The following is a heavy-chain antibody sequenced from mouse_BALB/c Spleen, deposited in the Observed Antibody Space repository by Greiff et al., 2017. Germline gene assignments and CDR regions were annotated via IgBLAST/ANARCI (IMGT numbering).Heavy chain of an antibody. D-gene: IGHD2-4*01. CDR1: GFSLTGYG. V-gene: IGHV2-6-7*01. CDR2: IWGDGST. J-gene: IGHJ3*01. Sequence: QVQLQQSGPGLVAPSQSLSITCTVSGFSLTGYGVNWVRQPPGKGLEWLGMIWGDGSTDYNSALKSRLSISKDNSKSQVFLKMNSLQTDDTARYYCARDGARYDYVWFAYWGQGTLVTVSA. CDR3: ARDGARYDYVWFAY.